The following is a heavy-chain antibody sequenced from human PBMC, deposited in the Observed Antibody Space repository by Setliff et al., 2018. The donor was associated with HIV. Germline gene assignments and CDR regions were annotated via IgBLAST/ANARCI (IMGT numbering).Heavy chain of an antibody. CDR3: ARDLRNSNTLFGVLNFVFYL. D-gene: IGHD3-3*01. V-gene: IGHV1-2*02. Sequence: ASVKVSCKASGYTLSSHYIHWVRQAPGHRPEWVGWINPQTGGTNFAQKFQGRITMTSDTSVNTVFIELSRLKSDDTALYYCARDLRNSNTLFGVLNFVFYLWGQGTLVTVSS. CDR2: INPQTGGT. J-gene: IGHJ5*02. CDR1: GYTLSSHY.